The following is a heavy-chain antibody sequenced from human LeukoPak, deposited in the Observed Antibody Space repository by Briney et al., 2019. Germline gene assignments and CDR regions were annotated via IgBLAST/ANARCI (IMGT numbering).Heavy chain of an antibody. CDR2: IYYSGST. CDR3: AREGGDLDY. J-gene: IGHJ4*02. Sequence: SETLSLTCTVSGGSISSYYWSWIRQPPGKGLEWIGYIYYSGSTNYNPSLKSRVTISVDTSKNQFSLRLSSVTAADTAVYYCAREGGDLDYWGQGTLVTVSS. CDR1: GGSISSYY. V-gene: IGHV4-59*01. D-gene: IGHD3-16*01.